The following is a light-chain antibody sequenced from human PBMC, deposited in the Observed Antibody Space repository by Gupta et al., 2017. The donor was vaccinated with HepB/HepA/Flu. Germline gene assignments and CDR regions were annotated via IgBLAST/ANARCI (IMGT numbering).Light chain of an antibody. V-gene: IGKV3-20*01. CDR2: GAS. J-gene: IGKJ1*01. CDR1: QSVSSSH. Sequence: IGLTQLPGTLFLLPGERATLSCRASQSVSSSHLAWYQQKPGQAPRHLIYGASSRATGSPDRFSGSGSWTDFTLTIIRLEPEDFAVYYCQQYGSSPGWTFGQGTKVEIK. CDR3: QQYGSSPGWT.